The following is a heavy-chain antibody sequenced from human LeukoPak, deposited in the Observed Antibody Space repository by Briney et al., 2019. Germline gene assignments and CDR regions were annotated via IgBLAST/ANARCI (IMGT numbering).Heavy chain of an antibody. D-gene: IGHD3-22*01. Sequence: GESLKISCKASGYSLINHWIGWVRQMPGKGLDWMGIIYPGNADATYSPSFQGQVTISADKSTTTVYLQWSSLKASDTAMYYCARQGSYDNSGYSFDYWGQGTLVTVSS. J-gene: IGHJ4*02. CDR3: ARQGSYDNSGYSFDY. CDR1: GYSLINHW. V-gene: IGHV5-51*01. CDR2: IYPGNADA.